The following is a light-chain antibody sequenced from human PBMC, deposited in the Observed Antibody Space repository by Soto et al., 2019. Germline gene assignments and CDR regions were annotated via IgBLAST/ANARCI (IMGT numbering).Light chain of an antibody. CDR1: QSVSNN. Sequence: EIRLKQSPGTVSLSTGEISTLSCRARQSVSNNYLAWYQHKPVQAPRLLIYGASTRATGVPARFSGSGSGTEFTLTISSLQSEDFAVDYCQQYNNCPPSTFGQGTRLEI. CDR3: QQYNNCPPST. CDR2: GAS. J-gene: IGKJ5*01. V-gene: IGKV3-15*01.